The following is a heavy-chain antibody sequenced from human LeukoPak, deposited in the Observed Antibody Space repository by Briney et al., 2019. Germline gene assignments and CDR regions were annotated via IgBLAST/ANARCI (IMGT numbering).Heavy chain of an antibody. CDR3: ARFGYRYLDY. J-gene: IGHJ4*02. CDR1: GGSFSGYF. Sequence: SETLSLTCAVYGGSFSGYFWSWIRQPPGKGLEWIGEINHSGSTNYNPSLKSRVTMSVDTSKNQFSLKVTSVTAADTAIYYCARFGYRYLDYWGQGTLVTVSS. CDR2: INHSGST. D-gene: IGHD3-10*01. V-gene: IGHV4-34*01.